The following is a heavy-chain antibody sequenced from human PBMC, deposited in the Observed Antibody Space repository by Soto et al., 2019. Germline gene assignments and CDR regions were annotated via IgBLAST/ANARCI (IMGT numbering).Heavy chain of an antibody. CDR2: IKQDGSEK. Sequence: PGGSLRLSCAASGFTFSSYWMSWVRQAPGEGLEWVANIKQDGSEKYYVDSVKGRFTITRDNAKNSQYLQMNSLRAEDTAVYYCARAHYSYGPFDYWGQGTLVTVSS. J-gene: IGHJ4*02. V-gene: IGHV3-7*01. CDR3: ARAHYSYGPFDY. D-gene: IGHD5-18*01. CDR1: GFTFSSYW.